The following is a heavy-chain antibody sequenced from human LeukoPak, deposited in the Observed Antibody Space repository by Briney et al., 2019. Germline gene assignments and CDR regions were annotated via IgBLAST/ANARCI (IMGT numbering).Heavy chain of an antibody. CDR2: IDPSDSYT. D-gene: IGHD2-2*01. CDR1: GYSFTSYW. Sequence: GESLKISCKGSGYSFTSYWISWVRQMPGKGLEWMGRIDPSDSYTNYSPSFQGHVTISAEKSISTAYLQWSSLKASDTAMYYCARHPGPIVVVPAAYWFDPWGQGTLVTVSS. V-gene: IGHV5-10-1*01. J-gene: IGHJ5*02. CDR3: ARHPGPIVVVPAAYWFDP.